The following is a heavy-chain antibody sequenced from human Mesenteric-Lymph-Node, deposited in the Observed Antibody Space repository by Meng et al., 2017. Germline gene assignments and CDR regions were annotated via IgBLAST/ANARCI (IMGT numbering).Heavy chain of an antibody. CDR3: ARVRAAMGTMTPFAY. J-gene: IGHJ4*02. V-gene: IGHV3-7*04. CDR1: GFTFSSYW. CDR2: IKQDGSEK. D-gene: IGHD2-2*01. Sequence: GESLKISCAASGFTFSSYWMSWVRQAPGKGLEWVANIKQDGSEKYYVDSVKGRFTISRDNAKNSLYLQMNSLRVEDTAMYYCARVRAAMGTMTPFAYWGQGTLVTVSS.